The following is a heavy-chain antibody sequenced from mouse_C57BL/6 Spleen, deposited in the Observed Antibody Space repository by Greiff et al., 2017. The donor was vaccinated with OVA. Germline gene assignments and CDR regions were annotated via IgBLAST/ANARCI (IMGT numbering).Heavy chain of an antibody. CDR1: GYSITSGYY. D-gene: IGHD1-1*01. V-gene: IGHV3-6*01. CDR3: ARGLSFITTVGDWYFDV. J-gene: IGHJ1*03. Sequence: EVQLQESGPGLVKPSQSLSLTCSVTGYSITSGYYWNWIRQFPGNKLEWMGYISYDGSNNYNPSLKNRISITRDTSKNQFFLKLNSVTTEDTATYYCARGLSFITTVGDWYFDVWGTGTTVTVSS. CDR2: ISYDGSN.